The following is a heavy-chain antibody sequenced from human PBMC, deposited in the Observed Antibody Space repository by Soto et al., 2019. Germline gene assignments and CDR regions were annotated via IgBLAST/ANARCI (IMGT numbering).Heavy chain of an antibody. D-gene: IGHD2-8*01. Sequence: PSETLSLICAVSGGSLSSSSWWSWVRQPPGKTLEWLGEIFYSGSTKYNPSLSSRVTISADQSKNDFSLRLSSVTAADTAVYYCVHHGGVPYYHDFWGQGMLVTVSS. J-gene: IGHJ4*02. CDR1: GGSLSSSSW. CDR3: VHHGGVPYYHDF. CDR2: IFYSGST. V-gene: IGHV4-4*02.